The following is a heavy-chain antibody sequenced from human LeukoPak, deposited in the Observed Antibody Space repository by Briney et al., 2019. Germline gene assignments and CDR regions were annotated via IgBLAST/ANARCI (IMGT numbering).Heavy chain of an antibody. CDR2: ISAYNGNT. CDR3: ARGPKKYCTNGVCWFDY. Sequence: GASVKVSCKASGYTFTSYGISWVRQAPGQGLEWMGWISAYNGNTNYAQKLQGRVTMTTDTSTSTAYVELRSLRSDDTAVYYCARGPKKYCTNGVCWFDYWGQGTLVTVSS. J-gene: IGHJ4*02. V-gene: IGHV1-18*01. CDR1: GYTFTSYG. D-gene: IGHD2-8*01.